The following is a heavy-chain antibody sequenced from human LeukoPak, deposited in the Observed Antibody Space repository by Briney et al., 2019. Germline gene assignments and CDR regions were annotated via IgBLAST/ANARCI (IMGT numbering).Heavy chain of an antibody. CDR3: ARGPPVVYDVLTGYYRFDY. CDR1: GGSFNGYY. D-gene: IGHD3-9*01. CDR2: INDSRST. J-gene: IGHJ4*02. V-gene: IGHV4-34*01. Sequence: SETLSLTCAVHGGSFNGYYWSWIRQPPGKGLEWTGKINDSRSTKYNPSLKSRVTISVDTSKNQFSLKLNSVTAADTAVYYCARGPPVVYDVLTGYYRFDYWGQGTLVTVSS.